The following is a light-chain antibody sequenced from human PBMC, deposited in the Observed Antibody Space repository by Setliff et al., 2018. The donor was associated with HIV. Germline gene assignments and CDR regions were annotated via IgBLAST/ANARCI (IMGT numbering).Light chain of an antibody. CDR1: SSNIGAGYD. CDR3: QSYDSSLSAV. J-gene: IGLJ1*01. CDR2: GNN. Sequence: QSALTQPPSVSGAPGRRVTISCTGTSSNIGAGYDVHWYQQLPGTAPKLLIYGNNNRPSGVPNRFSGSSSGSSASLAITGLQAEDEADYHCQSYDSSLSAVFGTGTKVTVL. V-gene: IGLV1-40*01.